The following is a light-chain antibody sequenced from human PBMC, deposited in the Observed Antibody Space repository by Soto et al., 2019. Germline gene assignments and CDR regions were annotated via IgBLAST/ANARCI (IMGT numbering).Light chain of an antibody. Sequence: EIVLTQSPGALSLSPGERATLSCRASQSVTGSHLAWYQQKPGQAPRLLMYGASSGATGIPDSFSGSGSGTDFTLTISRLEPEDVAVYYCHQYSTSPQTFGQGTKLEGK. CDR3: HQYSTSPQT. J-gene: IGKJ2*01. V-gene: IGKV3-20*01. CDR2: GAS. CDR1: QSVTGSH.